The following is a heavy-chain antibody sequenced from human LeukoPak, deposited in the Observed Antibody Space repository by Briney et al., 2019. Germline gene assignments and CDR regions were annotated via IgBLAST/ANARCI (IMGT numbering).Heavy chain of an antibody. CDR1: GFTFSSYG. CDR2: ISYDGSNK. V-gene: IGHV3-30*18. D-gene: IGHD1-26*01. Sequence: PGRSLRLSCAASGFTFSSYGMHWVRQAPGKGLEWVAVISYDGSNKYYADSVKGRFTISRDNSKNTLYLQMNSLRAEDTAVHYCAKEEQVGAFDYWGQGTLVTVSS. J-gene: IGHJ4*02. CDR3: AKEEQVGAFDY.